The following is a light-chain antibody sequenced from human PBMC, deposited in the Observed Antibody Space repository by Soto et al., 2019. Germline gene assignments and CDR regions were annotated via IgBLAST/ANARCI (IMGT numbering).Light chain of an antibody. J-gene: IGKJ4*01. V-gene: IGKV1-5*01. CDR3: QQYNSHDDIA. CDR1: QSITSW. Sequence: DIQITQSPSNLSASVGDRVTITCRASQSITSWLAWYQQKPGKAPNLLIYDASSLQSGVPSRFSGSGSGTEFTLTISSLQPDDSATYYCQQYNSHDDIAFGRGTKVEIK. CDR2: DAS.